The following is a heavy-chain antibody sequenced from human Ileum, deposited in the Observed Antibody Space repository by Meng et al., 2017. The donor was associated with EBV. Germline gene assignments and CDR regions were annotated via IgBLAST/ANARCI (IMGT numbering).Heavy chain of an antibody. J-gene: IGHJ4*02. CDR1: GSTFSVYG. Sequence: QVQLVQSGPEVKNPGSSVKVSCKSSGSTFSVYGITWVRQAPGQGLEWMGGIIPALGTPKYARKFQDRLTITADKSTSTGYMELHRLTSNDTAVYFCARGTGADYWGQGTLVTVSS. CDR2: IIPALGTP. CDR3: ARGTGADY. V-gene: IGHV1-69*06. D-gene: IGHD3-10*01.